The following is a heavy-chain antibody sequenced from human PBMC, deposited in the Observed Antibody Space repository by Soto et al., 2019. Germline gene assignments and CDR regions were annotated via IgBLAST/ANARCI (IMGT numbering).Heavy chain of an antibody. CDR1: GFTFSSYG. CDR2: IWYDGSNK. V-gene: IGHV3-33*01. Sequence: SLRLSCAASGFTFSSYGMHWVRQAPGKGLEWVAVIWYDGSNKYYADSVKGRFTISRDNSKNTLYLQMNSLRAEDTAVYYCARDDLGGTIDYWGQGTLVTVSS. J-gene: IGHJ4*02. D-gene: IGHD3-9*01. CDR3: ARDDLGGTIDY.